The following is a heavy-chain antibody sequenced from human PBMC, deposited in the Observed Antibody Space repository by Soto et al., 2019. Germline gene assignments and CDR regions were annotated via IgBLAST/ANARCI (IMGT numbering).Heavy chain of an antibody. CDR2: ISGSGNII. CDR3: AKDPNGDYIGAFDD. V-gene: IGHV3-23*01. J-gene: IGHJ4*02. CDR1: GFAFSNYA. D-gene: IGHD4-17*01. Sequence: VQLLESGGDLVQPGGSLRLSCAASGFAFSNYAVTWVRQAQGKGLGWVSSISGSGNIIYYADSVKGRFIISRDNSNNTLYLQMNSLRAEDTAVYYCAKDPNGDYIGAFDDWGQGTLVTVSS.